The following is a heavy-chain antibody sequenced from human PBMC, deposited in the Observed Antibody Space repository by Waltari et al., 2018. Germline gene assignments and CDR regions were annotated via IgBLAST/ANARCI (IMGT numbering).Heavy chain of an antibody. Sequence: QVQLQESGPGLVKPSETLSLTCTVSGGSISSYYWSWIRPPPGKGLEWIGYIYYSGSTNYNPSLKSRVTISVDTSKNQFSLKLSSVTAADTAVYYCAGCYYDFWSGYYPYYYYYGMDVWGQGTTVTVSS. CDR1: GGSISSYY. CDR3: AGCYYDFWSGYYPYYYYYGMDV. D-gene: IGHD3-3*01. V-gene: IGHV4-59*01. J-gene: IGHJ6*02. CDR2: IYYSGST.